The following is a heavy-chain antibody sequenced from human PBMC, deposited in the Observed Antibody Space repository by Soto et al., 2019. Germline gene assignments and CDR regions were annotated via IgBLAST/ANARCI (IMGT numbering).Heavy chain of an antibody. Sequence: QVQLLHSGAEMKQPGTSVKVSCRTSGYTFTAFYLHWVRRAPGQGLEWMGWINPKTGVTNYTQNFQGWVTMTRDTSISTAFLELRRLRPADTAFYFCARDRHAYGVSSGSGVGWIDPCGQGTLVTVSS. V-gene: IGHV1-2*04. D-gene: IGHD4-17*01. J-gene: IGHJ5*02. CDR3: ARDRHAYGVSSGSGVGWIDP. CDR1: GYTFTAFY. CDR2: INPKTGVT.